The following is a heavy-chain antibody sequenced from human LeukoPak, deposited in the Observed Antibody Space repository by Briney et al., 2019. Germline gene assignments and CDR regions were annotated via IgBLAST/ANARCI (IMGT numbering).Heavy chain of an antibody. CDR3: ARGPKEGIAARDMSAYFDY. CDR2: INHSGST. J-gene: IGHJ4*02. V-gene: IGHV4-34*01. D-gene: IGHD6-6*01. Sequence: SETLSLTCAVYGGSFSGYYWSWIRQPPGKGLEWIGEINHSGSTNYNPSLKSRVTISVDTSKNQFSLKLSSVTAADTAVYYCARGPKEGIAARDMSAYFDYWGQGTLVTVS. CDR1: GGSFSGYY.